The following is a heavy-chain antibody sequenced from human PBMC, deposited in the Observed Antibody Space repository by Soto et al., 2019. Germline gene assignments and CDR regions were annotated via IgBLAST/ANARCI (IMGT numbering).Heavy chain of an antibody. D-gene: IGHD2-2*01. CDR3: ARAGRSPSPSIPGSYADWFDT. J-gene: IGHJ5*02. V-gene: IGHV1-46*01. Sequence: ASVKVSCKASGYTFTSYYMHWVRQAPGQGLEWMGIIDPSGGSTSYAQKFQGRVTMTRDTSTRTVYMELSSLRSEDTAVYYCARAGRSPSPSIPGSYADWFDTWGQGTLVTVSS. CDR1: GYTFTSYY. CDR2: IDPSGGST.